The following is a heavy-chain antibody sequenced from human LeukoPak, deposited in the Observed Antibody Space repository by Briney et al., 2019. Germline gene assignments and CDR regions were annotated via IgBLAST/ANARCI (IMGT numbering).Heavy chain of an antibody. J-gene: IGHJ4*02. D-gene: IGHD3-9*01. CDR2: INAGFGET. V-gene: IGHV1-3*01. CDR3: ARDSDTTDWAWVY. Sequence: ASVKVSCKASGYAFSMYSKYTIHWVCQAPGQRPEWMGWINAGFGETRYRQKFQGRVTLSADTSANTAYMELNSLTSEDTAVYYCARDSDTTDWAWVYWGQGTLVTVSS. CDR1: GYAFSMYSKYT.